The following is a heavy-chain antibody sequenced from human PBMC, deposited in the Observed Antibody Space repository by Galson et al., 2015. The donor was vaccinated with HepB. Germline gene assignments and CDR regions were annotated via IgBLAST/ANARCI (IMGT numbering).Heavy chain of an antibody. V-gene: IGHV1-18*01. J-gene: IGHJ4*02. CDR2: INTYSGST. CDR1: GYTFTTYG. CDR3: ARGGLAAIGGPSFDS. D-gene: IGHD5-24*01. Sequence: SCKASGYTFTTYGISWVRLAPGQGLEWMGRINTYSGSTIYAQKFQDRVTMTADTSTITAYLELGSLTFDDTAVYYCARGGLAAIGGPSFDSWGQGTLVTVSS.